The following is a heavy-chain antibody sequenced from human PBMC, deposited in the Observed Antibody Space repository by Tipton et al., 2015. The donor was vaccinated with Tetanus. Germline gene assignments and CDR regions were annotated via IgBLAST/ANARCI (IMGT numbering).Heavy chain of an antibody. CDR1: GGSINNGAYT. CDR3: ARSHGSGGLLWFDS. J-gene: IGHJ5*01. V-gene: IGHV4-30-2*06. CDR2: IFHTGGA. D-gene: IGHD3-10*01. Sequence: LRLSCTVSGGSINNGAYTWSWIRQSPGKGLEWIGYIFHTGGAYYNPSLKSRVTISVDGPKNQFSLNLKSVTAADTAVYYCARSHGSGGLLWFDSWGQGTLVTVSS.